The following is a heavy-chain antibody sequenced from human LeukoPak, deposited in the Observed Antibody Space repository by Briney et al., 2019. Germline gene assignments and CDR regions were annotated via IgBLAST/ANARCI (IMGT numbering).Heavy chain of an antibody. V-gene: IGHV3-7*03. CDR2: INQDGGTK. J-gene: IGHJ4*02. Sequence: GGSLRLSCVASGFSFTSYWMSWVRQAPGKGLEFVANINQDGGTKNYVDSVKGRFTISRDNAENSLYLQMSSLRADDTAMYYCARDSASESHAYTFDYWGQGVLVTVSS. CDR1: GFSFTSYW. CDR3: ARDSASESHAYTFDY. D-gene: IGHD5-24*01.